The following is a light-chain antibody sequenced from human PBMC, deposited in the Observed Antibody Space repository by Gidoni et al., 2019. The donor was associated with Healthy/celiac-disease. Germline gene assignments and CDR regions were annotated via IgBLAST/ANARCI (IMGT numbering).Light chain of an antibody. CDR1: QSSSSW. CDR3: QQYNSYWT. J-gene: IGKJ1*01. Sequence: DFQMTQSPSTLSATVGDRVTSTCRSSQSSSSWLAWYQQKPGKAPKLLIYDASSLESGVPSRFSGSGSGTEFTLTISSLQPDDFATYYCQQYNSYWTFGQGTKVEIK. CDR2: DAS. V-gene: IGKV1-5*01.